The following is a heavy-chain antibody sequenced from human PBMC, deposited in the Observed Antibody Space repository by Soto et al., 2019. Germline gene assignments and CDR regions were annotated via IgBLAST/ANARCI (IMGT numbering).Heavy chain of an antibody. V-gene: IGHV4-59*01. D-gene: IGHD3-3*01. CDR1: VGSISSNY. Sequence: SETLSLTCTVSVGSISSNYWSWIRQPPGKGLEWIGYIYYTGSTNFNPSLKNRVIISVDTSKNQFSLKLSSVTAADTAVYYCARSYPNTSFGVVPSRGLEVWGQGKTVTGPS. CDR3: ARSYPNTSFGVVPSRGLEV. CDR2: IYYTGST. J-gene: IGHJ6*02.